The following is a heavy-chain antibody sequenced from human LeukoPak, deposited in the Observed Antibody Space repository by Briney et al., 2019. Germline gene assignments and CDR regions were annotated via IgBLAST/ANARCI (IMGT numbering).Heavy chain of an antibody. V-gene: IGHV4-59*01. CDR2: IYYSGST. CDR1: GGSISSYY. CDR3: ARDASRGTWDAFDI. J-gene: IGHJ3*02. Sequence: SKTLSLTCTVSGGSISSYYWSWIRQPPGKGLEWIGYIYYSGSTNYNPSLKSRVTISVDTSKNQFSLKLSSVTAADTAVYYCARDASRGTWDAFDIWGQGTMVTVSS.